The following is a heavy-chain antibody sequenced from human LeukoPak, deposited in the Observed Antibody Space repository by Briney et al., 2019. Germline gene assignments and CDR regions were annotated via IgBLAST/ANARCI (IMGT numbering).Heavy chain of an antibody. CDR3: ARAKRVAGDYDVWNGYYYYFDY. J-gene: IGHJ4*02. D-gene: IGHD3-3*01. CDR1: GGAISSYY. Sequence: PSETLSLTCTVSGGAISSYYLSWIRQPPGKGLAWFGDIYYSGSTNDNPSLKSRVTISLDTSKNQFSLKLSSVTAADKAVYYCARAKRVAGDYDVWNGYYYYFDYWGQGTLVTVSS. CDR2: IYYSGST. V-gene: IGHV4-59*01.